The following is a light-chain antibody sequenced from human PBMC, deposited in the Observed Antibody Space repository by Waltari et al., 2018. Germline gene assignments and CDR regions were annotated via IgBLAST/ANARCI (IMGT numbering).Light chain of an antibody. J-gene: IGKJ1*01. CDR1: QSVSRA. Sequence: EIVLTQSPGTLSLSLGERATLSCRASQSVSRALAWYQQKPGQAPSLLIYGASTRATGIPDRFSGSGSGTDFSLTISRLEPDDFAVYYCQHYLRLPVTFGQGTTVEI. CDR3: QHYLRLPVT. CDR2: GAS. V-gene: IGKV3-20*01.